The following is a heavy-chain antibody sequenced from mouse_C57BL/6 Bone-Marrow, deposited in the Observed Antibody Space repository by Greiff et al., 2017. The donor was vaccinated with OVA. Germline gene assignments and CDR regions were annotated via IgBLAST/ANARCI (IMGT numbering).Heavy chain of an antibody. CDR3: AGWLPSYWYFDV. CDR2: INPSNGGT. CDR1: GYTFTSYW. D-gene: IGHD2-2*01. Sequence: QVQLQQPGTELVKPGASVKLSFKASGYTFTSYWMHWVKQRPGQGLEWIGNINPSNGGTNYNEKFKSKATLTVDKSSSTAYMQLSSLTSEDSAVYYCAGWLPSYWYFDVWGTGTTATVSS. J-gene: IGHJ1*03. V-gene: IGHV1-53*01.